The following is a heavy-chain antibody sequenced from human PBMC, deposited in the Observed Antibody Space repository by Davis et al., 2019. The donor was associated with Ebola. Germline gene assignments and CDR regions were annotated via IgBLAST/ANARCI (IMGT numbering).Heavy chain of an antibody. CDR1: GASITSYY. Sequence: MPSETLSLTCTVSGASITSYYWSWIRQPPGKGLEWIGYIHYSGSTNLKPSLKSRLTISTDTSNSQFSLKLRSVTAADTAVYYCARLVALYDNSGYAYFDYWGQGTLVTVSS. CDR2: IHYSGST. V-gene: IGHV4-59*01. D-gene: IGHD3-22*01. CDR3: ARLVALYDNSGYAYFDY. J-gene: IGHJ4*02.